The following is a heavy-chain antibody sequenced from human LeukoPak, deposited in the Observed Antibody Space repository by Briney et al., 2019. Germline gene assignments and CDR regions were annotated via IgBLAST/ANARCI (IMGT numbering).Heavy chain of an antibody. CDR1: GYTFTSYA. V-gene: IGHV1-69*13. D-gene: IGHD6-13*01. CDR2: IIPIFGTA. CDR3: ARVPSSSWYEIDY. Sequence: GASVKVSCKASGYTFTSYAISWVRQAPGQGLEWMGGIIPIFGTANYAQKFQGRVTITADESTSTAYMELSSLRSEDTAVYYCARVPSSSWYEIDYWGQGTLVTVSS. J-gene: IGHJ4*02.